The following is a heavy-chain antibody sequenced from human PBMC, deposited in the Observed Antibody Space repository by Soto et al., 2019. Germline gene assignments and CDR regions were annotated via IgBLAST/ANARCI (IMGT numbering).Heavy chain of an antibody. V-gene: IGHV3-20*04. CDR1: GFPFDDYG. J-gene: IGHJ5*02. CDR3: ASAHREGSYYEFDH. CDR2: INWNGGST. D-gene: IGHD1-26*01. Sequence: EVQLVESGGGVVRPGGSLRLSCAASGFPFDDYGMSWFRQAPGKGLEWVSGINWNGGSTGYADSVKGRFTISRDNAKNSLYLQMNRLRAEDTALYYCASAHREGSYYEFDHWGQGTLVTVSS.